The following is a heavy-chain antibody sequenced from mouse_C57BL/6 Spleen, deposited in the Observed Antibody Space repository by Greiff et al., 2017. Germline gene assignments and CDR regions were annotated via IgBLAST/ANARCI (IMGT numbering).Heavy chain of an antibody. CDR1: GYSITSGYD. V-gene: IGHV3-1*01. CDR3: ARGYYAMDY. J-gene: IGHJ4*01. CDR2: IRYSGST. Sequence: VQLKESGPGMVKPSQSLSLTCTVSGYSITSGYDWHWIRHLPGNKLEWMGYIRYSGSTNYNPSLKSRISITHDTSKNHFFLKLNSVTTEDTTTYYCARGYYAMDYWGQGTSVTVSS.